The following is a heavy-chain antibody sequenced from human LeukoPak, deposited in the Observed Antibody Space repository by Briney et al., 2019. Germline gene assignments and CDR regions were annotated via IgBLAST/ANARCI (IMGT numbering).Heavy chain of an antibody. D-gene: IGHD3-9*01. CDR3: ASQNYDILTGYYNALNY. V-gene: IGHV3-66*04. Sequence: GGSLRVSYAASGLTVSSNYMNWVRQAPGKGLEWVSVIYTGGSTDYADSVKGRFTISRDNSKNTLYLQMNSLRAEDTAVYYCASQNYDILTGYYNALNYWGQGTLVTVSS. J-gene: IGHJ4*02. CDR2: IYTGGST. CDR1: GLTVSSNY.